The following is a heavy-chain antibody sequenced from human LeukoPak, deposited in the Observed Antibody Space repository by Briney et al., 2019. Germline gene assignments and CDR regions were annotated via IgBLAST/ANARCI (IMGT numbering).Heavy chain of an antibody. D-gene: IGHD3-10*01. Sequence: GGSLRLSCAASGFTFSSYGMHWVRQAPGKGLEWVAVIWYDGSNKYYADSVKGRFTISRDNSKNTLYLQMNSLRAEDTAVYYCAREGSGSYYFRGLDYWGQGTLVTVSS. J-gene: IGHJ4*02. CDR1: GFTFSSYG. CDR2: IWYDGSNK. CDR3: AREGSGSYYFRGLDY. V-gene: IGHV3-33*01.